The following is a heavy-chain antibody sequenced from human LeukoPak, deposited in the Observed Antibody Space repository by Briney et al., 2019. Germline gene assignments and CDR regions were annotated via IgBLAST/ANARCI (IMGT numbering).Heavy chain of an antibody. CDR2: IHSGGTT. Sequence: SETLSLTCTVSGGSISPYYWTWIRQSAGKGLEFIGRIHSGGTTNHNPSLASRITLSVDTSKNQVSLKLSSVAAADTAVYYCARDSPDGYTLGHYYYYMDVWGKGTTVTVS. CDR3: ARDSPDGYTLGHYYYYMDV. V-gene: IGHV4-4*07. J-gene: IGHJ6*03. CDR1: GGSISPYY. D-gene: IGHD5-18*01.